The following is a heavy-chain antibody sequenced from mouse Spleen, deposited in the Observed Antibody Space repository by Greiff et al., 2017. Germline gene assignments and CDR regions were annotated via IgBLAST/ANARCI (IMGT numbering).Heavy chain of an antibody. CDR2: SRNKANDYTT. D-gene: IGHD2-1*01. CDR3: ARGFYPYYAMDY. CDR1: GFTFSDFY. Sequence: EVKLVESGGGLVQSGRSLRLSCATSGFTFSDFYMEWVRQAPGKGLEWIAASRNKANDYTTEYSASVKGRFIVSRDTSQSILYLQMNALRAEDTAIYYCARGFYPYYAMDYWGQGTSVTVSS. V-gene: IGHV7-1*01. J-gene: IGHJ4*01.